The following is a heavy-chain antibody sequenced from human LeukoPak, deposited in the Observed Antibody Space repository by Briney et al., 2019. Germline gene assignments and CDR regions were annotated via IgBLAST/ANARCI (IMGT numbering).Heavy chain of an antibody. CDR3: ARGRYCDSTSCQRFDS. CDR2: IYPGNSET. CDR1: GYTFTGYW. J-gene: IGHJ4*02. D-gene: IGHD2-2*01. Sequence: GESLKISCKGAGYTFTGYWVAWVRQMPGKGLEWMGIIYPGNSETRYSPSVQGQVTISVDNSITTAYLQWSSLEASDTAMYYCARGRYCDSTSCQRFDSWGQGTQVTVSS. V-gene: IGHV5-51*01.